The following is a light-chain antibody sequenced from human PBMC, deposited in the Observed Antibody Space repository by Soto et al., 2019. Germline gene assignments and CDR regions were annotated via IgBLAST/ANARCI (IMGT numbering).Light chain of an antibody. J-gene: IGKJ1*01. CDR2: GPS. V-gene: IGKV3-15*01. CDR3: QQYNNWPRT. Sequence: EIVMTQSPATLSVSPGEIATLSCRALQSVSNDLAGYRQKPGQAPRPPIYGPSTRANGIPARFSGSGTGKEITLTISSLPSEDYAVYYCQQYNNWPRTFGQGTKVEIK. CDR1: QSVSND.